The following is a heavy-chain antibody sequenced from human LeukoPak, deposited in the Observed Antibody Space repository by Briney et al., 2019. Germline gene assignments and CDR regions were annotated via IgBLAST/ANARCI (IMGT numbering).Heavy chain of an antibody. CDR2: ISSSSSYI. Sequence: GGSLRLSCAASGFTFSSYSMNWVRQAPGKGLEWVSSISSSSSYIYYADSVKGRFTISRDNAKNSLYLQMNSLRAEDTAVYYCAKDKPLEQWLVLLWGQGTLVTVSS. J-gene: IGHJ4*02. CDR3: AKDKPLEQWLVLL. V-gene: IGHV3-21*04. CDR1: GFTFSSYS. D-gene: IGHD6-19*01.